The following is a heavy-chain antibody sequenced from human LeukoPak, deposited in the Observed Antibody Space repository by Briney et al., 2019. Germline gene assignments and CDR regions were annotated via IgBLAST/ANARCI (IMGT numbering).Heavy chain of an antibody. D-gene: IGHD3-22*01. Sequence: SVKVSCKASGGTFSSYAISWVRQAPGQGLEWMGRIIPILGIANYAQKFQGRVTITADKSTSTAYMELSSLRSEDTAVYYCATAPKYYDSSGYYSYWGQGTLVTVSS. V-gene: IGHV1-69*04. CDR1: GGTFSSYA. J-gene: IGHJ4*02. CDR3: ATAPKYYDSSGYYSY. CDR2: IIPILGIA.